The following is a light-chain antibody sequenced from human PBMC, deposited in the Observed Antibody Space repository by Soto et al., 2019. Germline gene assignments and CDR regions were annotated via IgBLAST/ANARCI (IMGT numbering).Light chain of an antibody. CDR3: QQSYSTPRT. V-gene: IGKV1-39*01. CDR1: QSISSY. CDR2: AAS. Sequence: DIQMTQSPSSLSASVGDRVTITCRASQSISSYLNWYQQKPGKAPKLLIYAASSLQSGVPSRFSHSGSGTDFTLTISSLQPEDFATYYCQQSYSTPRTFGQGTKVEIK. J-gene: IGKJ1*01.